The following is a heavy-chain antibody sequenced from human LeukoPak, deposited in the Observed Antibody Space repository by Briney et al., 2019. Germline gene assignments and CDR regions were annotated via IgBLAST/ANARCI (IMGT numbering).Heavy chain of an antibody. Sequence: PGGSLRLSCAASGFTFDDYAMHWVRQAPGKGLKWVSGISWNSGSIGYADSVKGRFTISRDNAKNSLYLQMNSLRAEDTALYYCAKDKGYQLLGWFDPWGQGTLVTVSS. CDR3: AKDKGYQLLGWFDP. CDR2: ISWNSGSI. J-gene: IGHJ5*02. D-gene: IGHD2-2*01. CDR1: GFTFDDYA. V-gene: IGHV3-9*01.